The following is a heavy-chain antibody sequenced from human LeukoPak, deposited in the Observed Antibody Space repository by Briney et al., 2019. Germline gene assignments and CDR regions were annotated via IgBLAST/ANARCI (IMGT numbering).Heavy chain of an antibody. V-gene: IGHV4-4*02. CDR3: GKTDIYFNPIDY. D-gene: IGHD3-9*01. Sequence: SGTLSLTCAVSGVSISTSEWWIWVRQPPGQGLEWIGAIHRDGRTRYNPSLPSRVTMSMDYSNNQFSLNVRFVTAAGTAIYYCGKTDIYFNPIDYWGPGSLVTVSS. J-gene: IGHJ4*02. CDR2: IHRDGRT. CDR1: GVSISTSEW.